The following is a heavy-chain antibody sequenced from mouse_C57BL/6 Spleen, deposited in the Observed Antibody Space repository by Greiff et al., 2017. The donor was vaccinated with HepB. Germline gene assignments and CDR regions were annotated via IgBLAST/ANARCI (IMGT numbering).Heavy chain of an antibody. V-gene: IGHV1-15*01. Sequence: LVESGAELVRPGASVTLSCKASGYTFTDYEMHWVKQTPVHGLEWIGAIDPETGGTAYNQKFKGKAIMTADKSSSTAYMELRSLTSEDSAVYYCTPDYYGSSRIDYLGQGTTLTVAS. J-gene: IGHJ2*01. CDR1: GYTFTDYE. CDR3: TPDYYGSSRIDY. CDR2: IDPETGGT. D-gene: IGHD1-1*01.